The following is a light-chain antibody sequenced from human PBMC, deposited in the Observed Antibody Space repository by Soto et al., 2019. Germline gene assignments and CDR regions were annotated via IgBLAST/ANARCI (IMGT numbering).Light chain of an antibody. V-gene: IGLV2-14*01. Sequence: QSALTQPASVSGSPGQSITISCTGTSSDVGGYDYVSWYQQHPGKVPKLMIYEVSNQPSGVSNRFSGSKSGNTASLTISGLQAEDEADYYCSSFTTTNTLVVFGGGTKLTVL. CDR2: EVS. J-gene: IGLJ3*02. CDR3: SSFTTTNTLVV. CDR1: SSDVGGYDY.